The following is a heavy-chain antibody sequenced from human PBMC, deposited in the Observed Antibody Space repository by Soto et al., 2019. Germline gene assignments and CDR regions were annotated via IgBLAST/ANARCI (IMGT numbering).Heavy chain of an antibody. CDR1: GGSISSSSYY. J-gene: IGHJ6*03. CDR3: AGNYCSGGSCYSYYYYLDV. CDR2: IYYSGST. V-gene: IGHV4-39*01. D-gene: IGHD2-15*01. Sequence: QLQLQESGPGLVKPSETLSLTCTVSGGSISSSSYYWGWIRQPPGKGLEWIGSIYYSGSTNYNPSLKSRVTISVDTSNNQVSLKLSSVTAADTAVYYCAGNYCSGGSCYSYYYYLDVWGKGTPVTVSS.